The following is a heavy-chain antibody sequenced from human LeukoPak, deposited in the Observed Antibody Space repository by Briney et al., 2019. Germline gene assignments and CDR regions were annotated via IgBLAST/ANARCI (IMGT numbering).Heavy chain of an antibody. J-gene: IGHJ3*02. CDR3: ARSSSSRDAFDI. CDR2: INPSGGST. Sequence: ASVKVSCKASGYTFTSYYMHWARQAPGQGLEWMGIINPSGGSTSYAQKFQGRVTMTRDMSTSTVYMELSSLRSEDTAVYYCARSSSSRDAFDIWGQGTMVTVSS. V-gene: IGHV1-46*01. CDR1: GYTFTSYY. D-gene: IGHD6-6*01.